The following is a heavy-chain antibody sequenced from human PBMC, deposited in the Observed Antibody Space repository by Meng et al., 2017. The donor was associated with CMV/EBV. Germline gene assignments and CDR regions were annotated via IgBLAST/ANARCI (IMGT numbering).Heavy chain of an antibody. CDR1: YPFTGYH. J-gene: IGHJ4*02. CDR2: INPNSGYT. CDR3: ARDANPYSSTWYANDY. Sequence: YPFTGYHIHWVRQAPGQGLEWMGWINPNSGYTNYAQKFQGRVTMTRDTSISTAYMELSRLTSDDTAVYFCARDANPYSSTWYANDYWGQGTLVTVSS. V-gene: IGHV1-2*02. D-gene: IGHD6-13*01.